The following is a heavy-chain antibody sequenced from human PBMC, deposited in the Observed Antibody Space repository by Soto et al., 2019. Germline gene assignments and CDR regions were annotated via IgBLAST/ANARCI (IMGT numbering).Heavy chain of an antibody. CDR1: GGSVSSGSYY. CDR2: IYYSGST. J-gene: IGHJ6*02. Sequence: SETLSLTCTVSGGSVSSGSYYWSWIRQPPGKGLEWIGYIYYSGSTNYNPSLKSRVTISVDTSKNQFSLKLSSVTAADAAVYYCARDPSLYYDFWSGSQKYYYYYGMDVWGQGTTVTVSS. CDR3: ARDPSLYYDFWSGSQKYYYYYGMDV. D-gene: IGHD3-3*01. V-gene: IGHV4-61*01.